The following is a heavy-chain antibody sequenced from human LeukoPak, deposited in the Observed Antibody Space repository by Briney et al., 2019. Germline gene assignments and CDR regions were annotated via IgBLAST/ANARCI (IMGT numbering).Heavy chain of an antibody. CDR1: GYTFTSYD. CDR2: MNPNSGNT. D-gene: IGHD6-19*01. V-gene: IGHV1-8*01. J-gene: IGHJ4*02. Sequence: ASVKVSCKASGYTFTSYDINWVRQATGQGLEWMGWMNPNSGNTGYAQKFQGRVTMTRNTSISTAYMELSSLRSEDTAVYYCARVYVAVAAMGYWGQGTLATVSS. CDR3: ARVYVAVAAMGY.